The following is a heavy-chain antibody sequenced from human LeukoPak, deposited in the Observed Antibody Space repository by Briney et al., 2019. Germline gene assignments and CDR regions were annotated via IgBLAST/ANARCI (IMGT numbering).Heavy chain of an antibody. CDR1: GGSISSSSYY. CDR3: ARAGLRSGYYGLFYFDY. CDR2: IYYSGST. V-gene: IGHV4-39*07. Sequence: SETLSLTCTVSGGSISSSSYYWGWIRQPPGKGLEWIGSIYYSGSTYYNPSLKSRVTISVDTSKNQFSLKLSSVTAADTAVYYCARAGLRSGYYGLFYFDYWGQGTLVTVSS. D-gene: IGHD3-22*01. J-gene: IGHJ4*02.